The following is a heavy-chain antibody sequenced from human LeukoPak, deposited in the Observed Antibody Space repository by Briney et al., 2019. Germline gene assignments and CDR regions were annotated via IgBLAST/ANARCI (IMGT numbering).Heavy chain of an antibody. CDR1: GFTFSSYS. CDR2: IYYSGST. Sequence: PGGSLRLSCAASGFTFSSYSMNWIRQPPGKGLEWIGYIYYSGSTNYNPSLKSRVTISVDTSKNQFSLKLSSVTAADTAVYYCARLGYDSSGYYPAGWFDPWGREPWSPSPQ. J-gene: IGHJ5*02. V-gene: IGHV4-59*12. CDR3: ARLGYDSSGYYPAGWFDP. D-gene: IGHD3-22*01.